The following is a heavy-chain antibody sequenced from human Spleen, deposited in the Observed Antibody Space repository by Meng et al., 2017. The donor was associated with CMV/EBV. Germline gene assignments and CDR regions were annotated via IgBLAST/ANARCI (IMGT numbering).Heavy chain of an antibody. D-gene: IGHD1-26*01. CDR2: ISNGGSVV. CDR1: RFTFSDYY. J-gene: IGHJ4*02. CDR3: ARGLPAIGSFDY. Sequence: GGSLRLSCAASRFTFSDYYMSWIRQAPGKGLEWISYISNGGSVVYYADSVKGRFSISRDNAKNSLYLQMNSLRADDTALYFCARGLPAIGSFDYWGQGTLVTVSS. V-gene: IGHV3-11*04.